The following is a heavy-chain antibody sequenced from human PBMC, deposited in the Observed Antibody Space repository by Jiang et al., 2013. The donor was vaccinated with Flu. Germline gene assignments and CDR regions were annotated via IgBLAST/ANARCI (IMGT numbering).Heavy chain of an antibody. CDR3: VRALVGYCSGGSCHSDAFDF. CDR2: IGTVGDT. CDR1: GFTFSRYD. V-gene: IGHV3-13*01. D-gene: IGHD2-15*01. Sequence: GGPLRLSCEASGFTFSRYDMHWVRQATGKGLEWVSYIGTVGDTYYPGSVKGRFTISRENAKNSLYLQMNSLSAGDTAVYYCVRALVGYCSGGSCHSDAFDFWGQGTMVTVSS. J-gene: IGHJ3*01.